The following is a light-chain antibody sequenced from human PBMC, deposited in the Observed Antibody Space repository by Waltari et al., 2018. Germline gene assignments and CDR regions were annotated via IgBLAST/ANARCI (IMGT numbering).Light chain of an antibody. V-gene: IGLV1-40*01. J-gene: IGLJ3*02. CDR3: QSYDKILSAWV. CDR2: ANT. CDR1: TSNTGAGYD. Sequence: QSVLTQPPSVSGAPGQRGTVSCPGSTSNTGAGYDVQWYQQFPGRAPRLVIYANTYRPSGVPDRFSATKSGSSASLAITGLQAEDEADYYCQSYDKILSAWVFGGGTKVTVL.